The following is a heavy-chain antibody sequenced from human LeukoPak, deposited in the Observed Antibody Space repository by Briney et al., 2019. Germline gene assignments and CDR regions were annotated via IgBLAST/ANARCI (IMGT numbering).Heavy chain of an antibody. J-gene: IGHJ4*02. CDR3: AKVDYYYDSSGYFFDY. CDR1: GFTLSSYG. CDR2: IRYDGSNK. D-gene: IGHD3-22*01. V-gene: IGHV3-30*02. Sequence: GGSLRLSCAASGFTLSSYGMHWVRQAPGKGLEWVAFIRYDGSNKYYADSVKGRFTISRDNSKNTLYLQMNSLRAEDTAVYYCAKVDYYYDSSGYFFDYWGQGTLVTVSS.